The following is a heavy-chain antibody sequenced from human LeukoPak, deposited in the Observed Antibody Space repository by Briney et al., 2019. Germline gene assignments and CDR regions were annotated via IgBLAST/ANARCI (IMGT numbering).Heavy chain of an antibody. CDR2: INHSGST. V-gene: IGHV4-34*01. CDR1: GGAFSGYY. D-gene: IGHD3-9*01. CDR3: ARGTKLLRYFDWLTRGPYYFDY. J-gene: IGHJ4*02. Sequence: PETLSLTCAVHGGAFSGYYWSWIRQPPGKGLEWIGEINHSGSTNYNPSLKSRVTISVDTSKNQFSLKLSSVTAADTAVYYCARGTKLLRYFDWLTRGPYYFDYWGQGTLVTVSS.